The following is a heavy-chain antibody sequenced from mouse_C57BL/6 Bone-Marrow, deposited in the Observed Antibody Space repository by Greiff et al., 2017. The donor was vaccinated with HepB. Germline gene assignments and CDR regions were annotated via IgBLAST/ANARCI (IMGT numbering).Heavy chain of an antibody. CDR3: ARKRITTVVDWYFDV. CDR2: IHPNSGST. V-gene: IGHV1-64*01. D-gene: IGHD1-1*01. J-gene: IGHJ1*03. CDR1: GYTFTSYW. Sequence: QVQLQQSGAELVKPGASVKLSCKASGYTFTSYWMHWVKQRPGQGLEWIGMIHPNSGSTNYNEKFKSKATLTVDKSSSTAYMQLSSLTSEDSAVYYCARKRITTVVDWYFDVWGTGTTVTVFS.